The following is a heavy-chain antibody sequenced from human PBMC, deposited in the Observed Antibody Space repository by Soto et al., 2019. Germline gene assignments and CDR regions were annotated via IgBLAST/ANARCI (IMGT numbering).Heavy chain of an antibody. Sequence: SVKVSCKASGGTFSSYTISWVRQAPGQGLEWMGGIIPIFGTANYAQKFQGRVTITADESTSTAYMELSSLRSEDTAVYYCARLPSGYSSSWYLNWFDPWGQGTLVTVS. CDR1: GGTFSSYT. D-gene: IGHD6-13*01. V-gene: IGHV1-69*13. CDR3: ARLPSGYSSSWYLNWFDP. CDR2: IIPIFGTA. J-gene: IGHJ5*02.